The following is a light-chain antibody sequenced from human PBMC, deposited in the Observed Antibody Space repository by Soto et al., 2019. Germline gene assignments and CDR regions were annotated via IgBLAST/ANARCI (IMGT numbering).Light chain of an antibody. Sequence: QSVLTQPSSVSGSPGQSITISCTGTSSDVGGYNFVSWYQQHPGKAPKLMIYDVINRPSGVHNRFSGSKSGNTASLTISGLQAEDEADYYCNSCTSTNTYVFGTGTKVTVL. CDR3: NSCTSTNTYV. CDR1: SSDVGGYNF. CDR2: DVI. V-gene: IGLV2-14*03. J-gene: IGLJ1*01.